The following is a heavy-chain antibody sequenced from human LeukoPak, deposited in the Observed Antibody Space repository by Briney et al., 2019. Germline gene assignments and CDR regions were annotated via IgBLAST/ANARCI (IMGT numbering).Heavy chain of an antibody. CDR2: ISPDGSST. CDR1: GFSFSTYW. Sequence: PGGSLRLSCVASGFSFSTYWMHWVRQAPGKGLVWVSRISPDGSSTSYADSVKGRFTIPRDNTKNTVYLQMNSLRAEDTAVYYCAKSGYNRFDYWGQGTLVTVSS. V-gene: IGHV3-74*01. D-gene: IGHD5-24*01. CDR3: AKSGYNRFDY. J-gene: IGHJ4*02.